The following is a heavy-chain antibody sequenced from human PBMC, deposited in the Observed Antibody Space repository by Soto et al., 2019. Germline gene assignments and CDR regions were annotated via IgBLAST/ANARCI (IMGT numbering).Heavy chain of an antibody. D-gene: IGHD3-22*01. Sequence: SVKVSCKASGGTFSSYAISWVRQAPGQGLEWMGGIIPIFGTANYAQKFQGRVTITADESTSTAYMELSSLRSEDTAVYYCARVYYYDSSGYYPLFGYWGQGTLVTVPQ. CDR2: IIPIFGTA. CDR3: ARVYYYDSSGYYPLFGY. V-gene: IGHV1-69*13. CDR1: GGTFSSYA. J-gene: IGHJ4*02.